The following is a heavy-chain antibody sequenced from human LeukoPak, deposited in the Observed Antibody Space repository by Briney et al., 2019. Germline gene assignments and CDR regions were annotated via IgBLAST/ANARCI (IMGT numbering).Heavy chain of an antibody. CDR3: AIEVGIQWPLI. CDR1: GYTFTGYY. CDR2: INPSGDST. D-gene: IGHD5-12*01. V-gene: IGHV1-46*01. J-gene: IGHJ3*02. Sequence: ASVKVSCKASGYTFTGYYMHWVRQAPGQGLEWMGIINPSGDSTSYTKKFQGRVTMTRDTSTSTVYMELSSLRSEDTAVYYCAIEVGIQWPLIWGQGTMVTVSS.